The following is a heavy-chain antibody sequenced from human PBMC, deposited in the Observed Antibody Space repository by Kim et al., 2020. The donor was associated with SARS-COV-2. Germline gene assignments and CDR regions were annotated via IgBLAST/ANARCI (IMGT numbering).Heavy chain of an antibody. D-gene: IGHD6-19*01. CDR2: ISFDGSSK. CDR3: ARDGNSGIAVAGVHYYYGMDV. Sequence: GGSLRLSCAASGFAFSSFAMHWVRQAPGKGLEWVAVISFDGSSKYHADSAKGRFTISRDNSRDTIYLQMNSLRPEDTALYYCARDGNSGIAVAGVHYYYGMDVWGQGTTVTLS. V-gene: IGHV3-30*04. CDR1: GFAFSSFA. J-gene: IGHJ6*02.